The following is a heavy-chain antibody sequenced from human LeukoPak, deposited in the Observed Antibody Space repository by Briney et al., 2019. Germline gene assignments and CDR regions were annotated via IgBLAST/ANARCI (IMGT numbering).Heavy chain of an antibody. D-gene: IGHD2-15*01. Sequence: GGSLRLSCAASGFTFSTYEMNWVRQAPGKGLEWVSYINSRGNTKHYSDSVKGRFTVSRDNAKNSLYLQMNSLRAEDTAVYYCARELPYCSGGSCYSIYGMDVWGKGTTVTVSS. CDR1: GFTFSTYE. V-gene: IGHV3-48*03. J-gene: IGHJ6*04. CDR2: INSRGNTK. CDR3: ARELPYCSGGSCYSIYGMDV.